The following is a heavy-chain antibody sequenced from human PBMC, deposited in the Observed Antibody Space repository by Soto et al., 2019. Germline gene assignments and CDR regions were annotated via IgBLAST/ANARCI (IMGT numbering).Heavy chain of an antibody. J-gene: IGHJ4*02. V-gene: IGHV4-61*01. Sequence: QLQLQESGPALVKPSEALSLPCTASGGPVSSGSYYCSWIRQPPGEGLEWIWYLYYRGSTNHYTSLKSRVTISVDTSKNQFSRKLSSVTAADTAVYYCASGYAGWQWLVQDYWGQGTLVTVSS. CDR1: GGPVSSGSYY. CDR2: LYYRGST. CDR3: ASGYAGWQWLVQDY. D-gene: IGHD6-19*01.